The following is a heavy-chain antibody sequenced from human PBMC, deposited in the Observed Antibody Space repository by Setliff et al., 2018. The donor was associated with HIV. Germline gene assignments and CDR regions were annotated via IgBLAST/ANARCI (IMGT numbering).Heavy chain of an antibody. CDR2: IFHTGST. CDR3: ARHTVENYDVLTGDHPLGGFDH. J-gene: IGHJ4*02. Sequence: PSETLSLTCGVSVYSISSGYYWGWIRQPPGKGLEWIASIFHTGSTYCNPSLKSRASISADPSNNHFSLNLSSVTAADTAVYYCARHTVENYDVLTGDHPLGGFDHWGQGILVTVSS. V-gene: IGHV4-38-2*01. CDR1: VYSISSGYY. D-gene: IGHD3-9*01.